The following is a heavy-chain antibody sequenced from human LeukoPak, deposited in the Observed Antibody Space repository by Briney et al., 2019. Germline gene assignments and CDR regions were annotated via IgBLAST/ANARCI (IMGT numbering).Heavy chain of an antibody. CDR1: GVSFSGYY. D-gene: IGHD2-15*01. CDR2: INHSGST. J-gene: IGHJ4*02. V-gene: IGHV4-34*01. Sequence: KPSETLSLTCAVYGVSFSGYYWSWLRQPPGEGLEWIGEINHSGSTNYNPSLKSRVTISVDTSKNQFSLKLSSVTAADTAVYYCARGHPVEAATHWDYWGQGTLVTVSS. CDR3: ARGHPVEAATHWDY.